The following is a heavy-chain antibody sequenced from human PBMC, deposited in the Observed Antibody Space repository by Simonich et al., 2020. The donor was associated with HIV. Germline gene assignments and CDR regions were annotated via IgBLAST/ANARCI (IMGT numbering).Heavy chain of an antibody. D-gene: IGHD6-6*01. J-gene: IGHJ4*02. CDR2: MNPNSGNT. CDR3: ARSSSPLLHSIDY. V-gene: IGHV1-8*01. Sequence: QVQLVQSGAEVKKPGASVKVSCKASGYTFTSYGMNWERQATGQGLEWMGWMNPNSGNTGYAQKVQGRGTMTRNTSISTAYMELSSLRSEDTAVYYCARSSSPLLHSIDYWGQGTLVTVSS. CDR1: GYTFTSYG.